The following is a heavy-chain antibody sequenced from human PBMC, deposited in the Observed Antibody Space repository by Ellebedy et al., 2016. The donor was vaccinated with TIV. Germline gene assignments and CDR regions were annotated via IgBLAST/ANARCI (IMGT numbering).Heavy chain of an antibody. CDR3: ARSFIVVVNAIDTFDI. V-gene: IGHV4-39*01. CDR1: GDSIRSSSSYY. D-gene: IGHD2-21*01. CDR2: VYYSGST. Sequence: MPSEPLSLTCTVPGDSIRSSSSYYCGWVRQSPGKGLEWIASVYYSGSTYYNPSLTSRVTISVDTSKNQFSLKLGSVTAADTAVYYCARSFIVVVNAIDTFDIWGQGTVVTVSS. J-gene: IGHJ3*02.